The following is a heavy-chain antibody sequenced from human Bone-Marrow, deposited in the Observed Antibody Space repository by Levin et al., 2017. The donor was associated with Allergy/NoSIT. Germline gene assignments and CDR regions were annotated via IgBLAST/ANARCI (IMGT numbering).Heavy chain of an antibody. Sequence: AGGSLRLSCAASGFTFDDYAMHWVRQAPGKGLEWVSGISWNSGNIGYGDSVKGRFTISRDNARNSLFLQMNSLRPEDTALYYCATDLGGLGVVERSYYYGMDVWGQGTTVTVSS. CDR1: GFTFDDYA. CDR3: ATDLGGLGVVERSYYYGMDV. D-gene: IGHD3-3*01. J-gene: IGHJ6*02. CDR2: ISWNSGNI. V-gene: IGHV3-9*01.